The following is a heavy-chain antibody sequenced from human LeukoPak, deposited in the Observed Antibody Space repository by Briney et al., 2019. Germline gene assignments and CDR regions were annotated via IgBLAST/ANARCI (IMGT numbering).Heavy chain of an antibody. V-gene: IGHV1-18*01. D-gene: IGHD3-22*01. CDR2: ISAYNGNT. CDR3: ARGSHYYDSSGYYDPGAFDI. J-gene: IGHJ3*02. CDR1: GYTFTSYG. Sequence: ASVKVSCKASGYTFTSYGINWVRQAPGQGLEWMGWISAYNGNTNYAQKLQGRVTMTTDTSTSTAYMELRSLRSDDTAVYYCARGSHYYDSSGYYDPGAFDIWGQGTMVTVSS.